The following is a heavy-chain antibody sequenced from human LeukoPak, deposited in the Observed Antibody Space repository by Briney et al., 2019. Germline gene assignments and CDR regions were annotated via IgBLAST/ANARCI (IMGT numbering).Heavy chain of an antibody. CDR2: IYYSGST. V-gene: IGHV4-30-4*01. D-gene: IGHD5-18*01. CDR1: GGSISSGDYY. J-gene: IGHJ5*02. Sequence: SQTLSLTCTVSGGSISSGDYYWSWIRQPPGKGLEWIGYIYYSGSTYYNPSLKSRVTISVDTSKNQFSLKLSSVTAADTAVYYCAREGTAMVFGGFDPWGQGTLVTVSS. CDR3: AREGTAMVFGGFDP.